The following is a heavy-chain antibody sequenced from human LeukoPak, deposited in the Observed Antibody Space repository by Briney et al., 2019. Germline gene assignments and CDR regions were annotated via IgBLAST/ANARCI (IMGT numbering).Heavy chain of an antibody. V-gene: IGHV1-2*02. CDR3: ASVYSSSWCLSGWGTLDY. CDR1: GYTFTGYY. Sequence: ASVKVSCKASGYTFTGYYMHWVRQAPGQGLEWMGWINPNSGGTNYAQKFQGRVTMTRDTSISTAYMGLSRLRSDDTAVYYCASVYSSSWCLSGWGTLDYWGQGTLVTVSS. J-gene: IGHJ4*02. D-gene: IGHD6-13*01. CDR2: INPNSGGT.